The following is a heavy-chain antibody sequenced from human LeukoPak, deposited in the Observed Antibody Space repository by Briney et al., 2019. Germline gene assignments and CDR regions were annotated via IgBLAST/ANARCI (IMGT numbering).Heavy chain of an antibody. J-gene: IGHJ4*02. Sequence: GVSLRLSCAASGFTFSGYAMSWVRQAPGKGLEWVSAISGSGGSTYYADSVKGRFTISRDNSKNTLYLQMNSLRAEDTAAYYCAKDSLGGSGSPSFDYWGQGTLVTVSS. CDR2: ISGSGGST. V-gene: IGHV3-23*01. D-gene: IGHD3-10*01. CDR1: GFTFSGYA. CDR3: AKDSLGGSGSPSFDY.